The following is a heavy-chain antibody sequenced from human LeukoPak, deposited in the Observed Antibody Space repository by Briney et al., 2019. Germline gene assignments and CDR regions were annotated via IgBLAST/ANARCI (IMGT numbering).Heavy chain of an antibody. J-gene: IGHJ4*02. CDR3: AREGVEMATIGSLDY. D-gene: IGHD5-24*01. Sequence: SETLSLTCAVYGGSFSGYYWSWIRQPPGKGLEWIGEINHSGSTNYNPSLKSRVTISVDTSKNQFSLKLSSVTAADTAVYYCAREGVEMATIGSLDYWGQGTLVTVSS. CDR2: INHSGST. V-gene: IGHV4-34*01. CDR1: GGSFSGYY.